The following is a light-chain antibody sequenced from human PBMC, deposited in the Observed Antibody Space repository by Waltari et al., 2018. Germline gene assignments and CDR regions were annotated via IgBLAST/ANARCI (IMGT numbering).Light chain of an antibody. CDR3: QQSYSTPLLT. Sequence: DIQLTQSPSSLSASVGDRVNITCRASQSISSYLNWYQQKPGKAPKLLIYAASSLQSGVPSRFSGSGSGTDFTLTISSLQPEDFATYYCQQSYSTPLLTFGGGTKVEIK. CDR1: QSISSY. V-gene: IGKV1-39*01. CDR2: AAS. J-gene: IGKJ4*01.